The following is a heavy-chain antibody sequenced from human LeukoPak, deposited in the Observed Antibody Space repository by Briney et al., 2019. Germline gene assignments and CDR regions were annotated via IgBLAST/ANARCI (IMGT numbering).Heavy chain of an antibody. V-gene: IGHV1-2*02. CDR1: GFTFTGYY. CDR3: TRDLVGGTWASGY. Sequence: GASVKVSCKASGFTFTGYYIHWVRQAPGQGLEWMGWINPNNGGTNYAQTLQDRVTMTRDTSISTAYMELSRLRSDDTAVYYCTRDLVGGTWASGYWGQGTLVTVSS. CDR2: INPNNGGT. D-gene: IGHD1-14*01. J-gene: IGHJ4*02.